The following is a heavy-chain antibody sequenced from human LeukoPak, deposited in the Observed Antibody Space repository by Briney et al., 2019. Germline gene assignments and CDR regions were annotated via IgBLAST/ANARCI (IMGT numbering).Heavy chain of an antibody. J-gene: IGHJ4*02. D-gene: IGHD7-27*01. Sequence: PGGSLTLSCAASGFTFSSYWMSWVRQAPGKGLEWVAIINQDGREKQYVDSVRGRFAISRDNAENSLYLQVNSLKAEDTAVYYCGRFTRSGDSVYWGQGTLVTVSS. CDR1: GFTFSSYW. CDR3: GRFTRSGDSVY. CDR2: INQDGREK. V-gene: IGHV3-7*04.